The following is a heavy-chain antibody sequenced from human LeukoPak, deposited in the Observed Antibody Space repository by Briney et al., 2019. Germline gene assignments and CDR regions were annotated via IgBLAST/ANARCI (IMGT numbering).Heavy chain of an antibody. D-gene: IGHD3-10*01. CDR1: GYSISSGYY. Sequence: SETLSLTCTVSGYSISSGYYWGWIRQPAGKGLEWIGRIYTSGSTDYNPSLKSRVTMSVDTSNNQFSLKLSSVTAADTAVYYCARDSGTTGEVKFDPWGQGTLVTVSS. J-gene: IGHJ5*02. V-gene: IGHV4-4*07. CDR2: IYTSGST. CDR3: ARDSGTTGEVKFDP.